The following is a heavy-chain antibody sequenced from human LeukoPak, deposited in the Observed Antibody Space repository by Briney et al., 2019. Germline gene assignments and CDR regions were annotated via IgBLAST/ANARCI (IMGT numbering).Heavy chain of an antibody. V-gene: IGHV4-39*01. CDR1: GDSISPISSSAYY. J-gene: IGHJ4*02. D-gene: IGHD6-25*01. Sequence: PSETLSLTCTVSGDSISPISSSAYYWRWIRQAPGKGLQWIGSLYYGENDYYNPSHKRPATLSVDTSNHLFSLKLTSVTAADAAVYFCARQLPAAAADTRGYFDYWGQGAVVTVSS. CDR3: ARQLPAAAADTRGYFDY. CDR2: LYYGEND.